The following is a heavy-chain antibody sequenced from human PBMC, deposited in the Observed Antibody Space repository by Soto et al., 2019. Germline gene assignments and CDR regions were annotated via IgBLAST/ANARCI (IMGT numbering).Heavy chain of an antibody. V-gene: IGHV4-39*01. J-gene: IGHJ4*02. Sequence: SETLSLTCSVSGGSIGSTYYYWGWIRQPPGKGLEWIGSIYYSGSTYYNPSPQSRVTISVDTSKNQFSLKLACVTAADTAVYYCARHGQESSGYYEYFFDYWGQGTLVTVSS. CDR3: ARHGQESSGYYEYFFDY. CDR2: IYYSGST. D-gene: IGHD3-22*01. CDR1: GGSIGSTYYY.